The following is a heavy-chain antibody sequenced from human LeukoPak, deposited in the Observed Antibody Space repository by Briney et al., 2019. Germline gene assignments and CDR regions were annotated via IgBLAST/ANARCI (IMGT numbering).Heavy chain of an antibody. CDR1: GFTFSSYA. CDR3: ARGLTGD. CDR2: IYSGGST. Sequence: GGSLRLSCAASGFTFSSYAMSWVRQAPGKGLEWVSVIYSGGSTYYADPVKGRFTISRDNSKNTLYLQMNSLRAEDTAVYYCARGLTGDWGQGTLVTVSS. V-gene: IGHV3-53*01. D-gene: IGHD7-27*01. J-gene: IGHJ4*02.